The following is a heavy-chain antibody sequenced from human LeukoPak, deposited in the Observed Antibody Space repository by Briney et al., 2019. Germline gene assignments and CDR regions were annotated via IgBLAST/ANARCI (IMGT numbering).Heavy chain of an antibody. D-gene: IGHD3-22*01. CDR1: GFTFSDHF. CDR2: TRNKANSYTS. Sequence: PGGSLRLSCVASGFTFSDHFMDWVRQAPGKGLEWVGRTRNKANSYTSQYAASVKGRFTISRDDSKNSLYLQMNSLKTEDTAVYYCARAGLYASSQLDFWGLGSLVTVSS. V-gene: IGHV3-72*01. J-gene: IGHJ4*03. CDR3: ARAGLYASSQLDF.